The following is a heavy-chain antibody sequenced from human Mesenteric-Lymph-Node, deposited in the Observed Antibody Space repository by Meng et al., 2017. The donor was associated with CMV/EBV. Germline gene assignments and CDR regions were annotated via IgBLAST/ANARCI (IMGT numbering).Heavy chain of an antibody. J-gene: IGHJ6*02. CDR3: ARDRAPANYDFWSGYDGMDV. CDR2: ISSSSSYI. V-gene: IGHV3-21*01. D-gene: IGHD3-3*01. Sequence: ETLSLTCAASGFTFSSYWMSWVRQAPGKGLEWVSSISSSSSYIYYADSVKGRFTISRDNAKNSLYLQMNSLRAEDTAVYYCARDRAPANYDFWSGYDGMDVWGQGTTVTVSS. CDR1: GFTFSSYW.